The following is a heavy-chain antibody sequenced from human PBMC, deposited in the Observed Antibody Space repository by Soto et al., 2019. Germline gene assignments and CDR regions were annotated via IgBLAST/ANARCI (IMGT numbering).Heavy chain of an antibody. CDR3: ARGRGRLYIWGSYRLDY. J-gene: IGHJ4*02. Sequence: QVQLQQWGAGLLKPSETLSLTCAVYGGSFSGYYWSWIRQPPGKGLEWIGEINHSGSTNYNPSLKSRVTISVDTSKNQFSLKLSSVTAADTAVYYCARGRGRLYIWGSYRLDYWGQGTPVTVSS. V-gene: IGHV4-34*01. D-gene: IGHD3-16*02. CDR2: INHSGST. CDR1: GGSFSGYY.